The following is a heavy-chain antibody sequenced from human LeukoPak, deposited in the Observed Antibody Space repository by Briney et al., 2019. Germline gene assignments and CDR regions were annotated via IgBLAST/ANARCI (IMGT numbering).Heavy chain of an antibody. V-gene: IGHV1-69*05. CDR3: ARGIVGATTGDAFDI. CDR2: IIPIFGTA. CDR1: GGTFSSYA. Sequence: ASVKVSCKAYGGTFSSYAISWVRQALGQGLEWMGRIIPIFGTANYAQKFQGRVTITTDESTSTAYMELSSLRSEDTAVYYCARGIVGATTGDAFDIWGQGTMVTVSS. D-gene: IGHD1-26*01. J-gene: IGHJ3*02.